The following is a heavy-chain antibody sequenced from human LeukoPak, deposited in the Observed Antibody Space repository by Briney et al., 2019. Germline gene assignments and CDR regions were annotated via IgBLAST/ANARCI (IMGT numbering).Heavy chain of an antibody. J-gene: IGHJ3*02. V-gene: IGHV4-59*01. CDR2: IYYSGST. CDR3: ARGLTYCPLDI. Sequence: SETLSLTCTVSGGSISSSYWSWIRQPPGKGLEWIGYIYYSGSTNYNPSLKSRVTISVDTSKNQFSLKLSSVTAADTAVYYCARGLTYCPLDIWGQGTMVTVSS. CDR1: GGSISSSY. D-gene: IGHD2-15*01.